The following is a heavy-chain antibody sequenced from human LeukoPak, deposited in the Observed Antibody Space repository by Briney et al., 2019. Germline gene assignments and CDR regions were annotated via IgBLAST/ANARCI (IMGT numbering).Heavy chain of an antibody. CDR1: GGSISSSSYY. D-gene: IGHD3-9*01. V-gene: IGHV4-39*01. CDR2: IYYSGST. CDR3: ASTNPYYDILTGSAFDY. J-gene: IGHJ4*02. Sequence: SETLSLTCTVSGGSISSSSYYWGWIRQPPGKGLEWIGGIYYSGSTYYNPSLKSRVTISVDTSKNLFSLKLSSVTAADTAVYYCASTNPYYDILTGSAFDYWGQGTLVTVSS.